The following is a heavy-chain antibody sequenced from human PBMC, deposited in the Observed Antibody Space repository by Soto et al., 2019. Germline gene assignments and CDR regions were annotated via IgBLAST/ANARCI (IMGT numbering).Heavy chain of an antibody. CDR2: IYPGDSDT. CDR3: ARYCSGGTCYYALDV. V-gene: IGHV5-51*01. Sequence: GESLKISCKGSGYSFTSYWIGWVRQMPGKGLEWMGIIYPGDSDTTYSPSFQGQVTISADKSSSTAYLQWSSLKAADTAMYYCARYCSGGTCYYALDVGGHGTTVTVSS. D-gene: IGHD2-15*01. CDR1: GYSFTSYW. J-gene: IGHJ6*02.